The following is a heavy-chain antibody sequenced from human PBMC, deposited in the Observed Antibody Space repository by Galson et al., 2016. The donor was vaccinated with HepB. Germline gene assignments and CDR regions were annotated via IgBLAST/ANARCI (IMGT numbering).Heavy chain of an antibody. D-gene: IGHD3-22*01. CDR2: ISADGSNY. Sequence: SLRLSCAASGFTFSSYGIHWVRQSPGKRLEWVAVISADGSNYYYADSEKGRFTISREHSKNTQYLQMNSLTTEDTAVSCCSGSSHSSGYFGNWYFDLWGRGTLVTVSS. CDR3: SGSSHSSGYFGNWYFDL. CDR1: GFTFSSYG. V-gene: IGHV3-30-3*01. J-gene: IGHJ2*01.